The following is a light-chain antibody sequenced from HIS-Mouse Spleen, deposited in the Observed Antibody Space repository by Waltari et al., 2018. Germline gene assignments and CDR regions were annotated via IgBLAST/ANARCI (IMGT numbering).Light chain of an antibody. V-gene: IGLV2-23*01. CDR1: SSDVGSXXX. CDR2: EGS. Sequence: QSALTQPASVSGSPGQSITISCTGTSSDVGSXXXVSWYQQHPGKAPKLMIYEGSKRPSGVSNRFSGSKSGNTASLTISGLQAEDEADYYCCSYAGSSTWVFGGGTKLTVL. J-gene: IGLJ3*02. CDR3: CSYAGSSTWV.